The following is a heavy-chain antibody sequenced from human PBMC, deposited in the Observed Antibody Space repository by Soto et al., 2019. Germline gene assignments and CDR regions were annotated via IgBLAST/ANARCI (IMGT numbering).Heavy chain of an antibody. V-gene: IGHV3-33*01. Sequence: QVQLVESGGGVVQPGRSLRLSCAASGFTFSSYGMHWVRQAPGKGLEWVAVIWYDGSNKYYADSVKGRFTISRDNSKNTRYLKINSLRAEDTAVYYCARDTLGYCSSTSCLSLSDDSYYYYYRDVW. CDR3: ARDTLGYCSSTSCLSLSDDSYYYYYRDV. D-gene: IGHD2-2*01. CDR1: GFTFSSYG. J-gene: IGHJ6*03. CDR2: IWYDGSNK.